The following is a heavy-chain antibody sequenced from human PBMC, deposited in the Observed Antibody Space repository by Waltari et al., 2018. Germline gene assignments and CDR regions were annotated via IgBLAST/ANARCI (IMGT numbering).Heavy chain of an antibody. D-gene: IGHD3-22*01. CDR1: GDTATDSY. Sequence: QVQLVEFGGASVKPGGSIRLSCAASGDTATDSYMAWIRQAPGKGLEWITYITSTGTTTYYANSVKGRFTISRDNAKNSLYLQMDSLRVEDTAVYYCASEGAYISALYWGQGTLVTVSS. J-gene: IGHJ4*02. CDR3: ASEGAYISALY. V-gene: IGHV3-11*01. CDR2: ITSTGTTT.